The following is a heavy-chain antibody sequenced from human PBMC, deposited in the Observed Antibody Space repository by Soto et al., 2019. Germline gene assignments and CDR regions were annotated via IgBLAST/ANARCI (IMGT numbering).Heavy chain of an antibody. Sequence: QVQLVQSGAEVKKPGASVKVSCKASGYTFTSYDINWVRQATGQGPEWMGWMTPNSGNTGYAQKFQGRVTITRHTSMSTAYMELSRQRSEEKAVSYCARGHLGGASGWDYYYMDVWRKGTTVTVSS. J-gene: IGHJ6*03. CDR3: ARGHLGGASGWDYYYMDV. CDR2: MTPNSGNT. CDR1: GYTFTSYD. V-gene: IGHV1-8*01. D-gene: IGHD3-16*01.